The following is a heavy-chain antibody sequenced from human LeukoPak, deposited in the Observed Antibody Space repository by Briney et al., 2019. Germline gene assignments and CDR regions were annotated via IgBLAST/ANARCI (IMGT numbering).Heavy chain of an antibody. D-gene: IGHD3-22*01. CDR2: IYPGDSDT. V-gene: IGHV5-51*01. J-gene: IGHJ6*02. CDR1: GYSFTSYW. Sequence: GESLKISCKGSGYSFTSYWIGWVRQMPGKGLEWMGIIYPGDSDTRYSPSFQGQVTISADKSISTAYLQWSSLKASDTAMYYRARSRSSGPYYYYYGMDVWGQGTTVTVSS. CDR3: ARSRSSGPYYYYYGMDV.